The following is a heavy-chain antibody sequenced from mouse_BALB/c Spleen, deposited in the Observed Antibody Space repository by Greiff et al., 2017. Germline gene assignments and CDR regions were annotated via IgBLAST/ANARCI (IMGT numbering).Heavy chain of an antibody. CDR3: ARCRDGYSLYAMDY. D-gene: IGHD2-3*01. Sequence: EVQLQQSGPELVKPGASVKVSCKASGYAFTSSNMYWVKQSHGKSLEWIGYIYHYNGGTSYNQKLKGRATLTVDKSSSTAYMHLNSLTSEDSAVYYCARCRDGYSLYAMDYWGQGTSVTVSS. CDR2: IYHYNGGT. CDR1: GYAFTSSN. J-gene: IGHJ4*01. V-gene: IGHV1S135*01.